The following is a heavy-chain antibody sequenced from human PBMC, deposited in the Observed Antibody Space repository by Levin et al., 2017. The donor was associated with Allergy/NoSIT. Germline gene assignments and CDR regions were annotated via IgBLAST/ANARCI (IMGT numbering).Heavy chain of an antibody. Sequence: GESLKISCAASRFTFSNAWMSWVRQAPGKGLEWVGRIKSKTDGGTTDYAAPVKGRFTISRADSKHTVYLQMNSLKTEDTAVYDCTTSFRHWTGGVCMGAEDYWGQGTLVTVSS. CDR1: RFTFSNAW. D-gene: IGHD2-8*02. CDR2: IKSKTDGGTT. V-gene: IGHV3-15*01. CDR3: TTSFRHWTGGVCMGAEDY. J-gene: IGHJ4*02.